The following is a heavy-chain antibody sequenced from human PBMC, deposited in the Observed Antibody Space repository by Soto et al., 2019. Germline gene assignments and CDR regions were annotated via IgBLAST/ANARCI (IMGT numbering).Heavy chain of an antibody. J-gene: IGHJ6*02. D-gene: IGHD2-2*01. CDR2: INSDGSST. CDR3: VREMPVPIRGGYYYYSVLDA. CDR1: GFTFSSYW. Sequence: GGSLRLSCAASGFTFSSYWMHWVRQAPGKGLVWVSRINSDGSSTSYADSVKGRFTISRDNAKNTLYLQMNSLRAEDTAVYYCVREMPVPIRGGYYYYSVLDAWGQGTTVTVSS. V-gene: IGHV3-74*01.